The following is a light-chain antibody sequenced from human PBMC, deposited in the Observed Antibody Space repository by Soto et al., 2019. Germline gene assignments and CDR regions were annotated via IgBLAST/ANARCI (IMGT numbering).Light chain of an antibody. CDR1: SIGGKS. CDR2: DDN. J-gene: IGLJ1*01. Sequence: SYELTQPPSVSVAPGQTARISCGGNSIGGKSVHWYQQKPGQAPVLVAYDDNDRPSGIPERCSGSNSGNTATLTISRVEAGDEADYYCQVWDSSTDHRVFGTGTKVTVL. CDR3: QVWDSSTDHRV. V-gene: IGLV3-21*02.